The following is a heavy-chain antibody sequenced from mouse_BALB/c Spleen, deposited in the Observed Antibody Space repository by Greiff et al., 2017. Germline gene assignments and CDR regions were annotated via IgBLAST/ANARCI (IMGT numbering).Heavy chain of an antibody. V-gene: IGHV2-9-2*01. D-gene: IGHD1-1*01. CDR1: GFSLTSYD. CDR2: IWTGGGT. CDR3: VRVYYGSSYGYFDV. J-gene: IGHJ1*01. Sequence: QVQLQQSGPGLVAPSQSLSITCTVSGFSLTSYDISWIRQQPGKGLEWLGVIWTGGGTNYNSAFMSRLSISKDNSKSQVFLKMNSLQTDDTAIYYCVRVYYGSSYGYFDVWGAGTTVTVSS.